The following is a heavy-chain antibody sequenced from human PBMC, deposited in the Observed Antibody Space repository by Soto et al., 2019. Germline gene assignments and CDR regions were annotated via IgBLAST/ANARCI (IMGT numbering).Heavy chain of an antibody. CDR1: GGSFSGYY. CDR3: ARAPVLLRRAARHHWFDP. Sequence: SETLSLTCAVYGGSFSGYYWSWIRQPPGKGLEWIGEINHSGSTNYNPSLKSRVTISVDTSKNQFSLKLSSVTAADTAVYYCARAPVLLRRAARHHWFDPWGQGTLVTVSS. CDR2: INHSGST. V-gene: IGHV4-34*01. J-gene: IGHJ5*02. D-gene: IGHD6-6*01.